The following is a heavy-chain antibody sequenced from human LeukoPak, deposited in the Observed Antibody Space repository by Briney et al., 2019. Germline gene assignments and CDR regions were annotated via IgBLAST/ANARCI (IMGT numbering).Heavy chain of an antibody. D-gene: IGHD5-12*01. Sequence: PGGSLRLSCAASGFTFSSYGMHWVRQAPGKGLEWVAVISYDGSNKYYADSVKGRFTISRDNSKNTLYLQMNSLRAEDTAVYYCAKDRGYSGYDGSSLWGQGTLVTVSS. J-gene: IGHJ4*02. CDR3: AKDRGYSGYDGSSL. V-gene: IGHV3-30*18. CDR2: ISYDGSNK. CDR1: GFTFSSYG.